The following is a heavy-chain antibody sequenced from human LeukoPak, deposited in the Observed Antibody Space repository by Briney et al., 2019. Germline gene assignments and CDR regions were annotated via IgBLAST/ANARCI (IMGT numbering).Heavy chain of an antibody. CDR1: GGSISSSSYY. V-gene: IGHV4-39*07. J-gene: IGHJ4*02. CDR2: IYYSGST. Sequence: KPSETLSLTCTVSGGSISSSSYYWGWIRQPPGKGLEWIGSIYYSGSTYYNPSLKSRVTISVDTSKNQFSLKLSSVTAADTAVYYCARDGVPDDDYYDSSGYSYFDYWGQGTLVTVSS. D-gene: IGHD3-22*01. CDR3: ARDGVPDDDYYDSSGYSYFDY.